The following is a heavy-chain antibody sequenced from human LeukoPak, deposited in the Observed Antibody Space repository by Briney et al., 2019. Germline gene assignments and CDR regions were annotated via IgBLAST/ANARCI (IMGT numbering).Heavy chain of an antibody. D-gene: IGHD3-16*02. CDR1: GGSISSGGYS. CDR3: ARAFGGVIGVFYYFDY. Sequence: SETLSLICAVSGGSISSGGYSWSWIRQPPGKGLEWIGYIYHSGSTYYNPSLKSRVTISVDRSKNQFSLKLSSVTAADTAVYYCARAFGGVIGVFYYFDYWGQGTLVTVSS. V-gene: IGHV4-30-2*01. J-gene: IGHJ4*02. CDR2: IYHSGST.